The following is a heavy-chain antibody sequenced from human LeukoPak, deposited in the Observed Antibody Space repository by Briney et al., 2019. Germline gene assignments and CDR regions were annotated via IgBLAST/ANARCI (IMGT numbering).Heavy chain of an antibody. V-gene: IGHV3-21*01. CDR1: GFTFSRYN. CDR3: ARDLDAYCSGGSCSVFDY. Sequence: PGGSLRLSCAASGFTFSRYNMNWVRQAPGKGLEWVSSVSTSSSYIYYADSVKGRFTISRDNARSSLYLQMNSLRAEDTAVYYCARDLDAYCSGGSCSVFDYWGQGTLVTVSS. J-gene: IGHJ4*02. CDR2: VSTSSSYI. D-gene: IGHD2-15*01.